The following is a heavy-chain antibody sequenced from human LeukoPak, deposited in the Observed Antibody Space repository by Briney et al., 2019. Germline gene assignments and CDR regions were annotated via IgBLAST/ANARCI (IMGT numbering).Heavy chain of an antibody. J-gene: IGHJ4*02. Sequence: PGGSLRLSCAASGFTFDDYAMHWVRQAPGRGLEWVSGISWNSGSIGYADSVKGRFTISRDNAKNTLFLQMNSLSDDDTAVYSCARITSFYYFDYWGQGTLVTVSS. CDR3: ARITSFYYFDY. CDR2: ISWNSGSI. CDR1: GFTFDDYA. D-gene: IGHD1-20*01. V-gene: IGHV3-9*01.